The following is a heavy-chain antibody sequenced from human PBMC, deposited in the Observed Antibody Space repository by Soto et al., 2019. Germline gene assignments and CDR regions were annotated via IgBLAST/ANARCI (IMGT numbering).Heavy chain of an antibody. J-gene: IGHJ3*01. V-gene: IGHV2-5*02. D-gene: IGHD4-4*01. CDR3: VHHVTGGSFDV. CDR2: IYWDDDT. CDR1: GFSLTTDGVG. Sequence: QITLKESGPTLVKPTQTLTLTCTFSGFSLTTDGVGVGWIRQPPGKALEWLALIYWDDDTRYSPTLKSRLTISKDISKSQVVLTLTDMDPVDAGTYFCVHHVTGGSFDVWGQGSRVTVS.